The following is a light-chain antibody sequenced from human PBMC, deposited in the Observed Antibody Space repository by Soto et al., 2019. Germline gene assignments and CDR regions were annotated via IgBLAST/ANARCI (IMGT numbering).Light chain of an antibody. CDR3: QQSDSTPPFT. J-gene: IGKJ2*01. CDR1: QSVNNY. CDR2: AAS. V-gene: IGKV1-39*01. Sequence: DVPMTQSPSSLSASVGDRVTITCRASQSVNNYLNWYQQKPGKAPKLLIYAASRLQGGVPPRFSGSGSGTDFTLTISSLQPEDFATYFCQQSDSTPPFTFVQGTNLEIK.